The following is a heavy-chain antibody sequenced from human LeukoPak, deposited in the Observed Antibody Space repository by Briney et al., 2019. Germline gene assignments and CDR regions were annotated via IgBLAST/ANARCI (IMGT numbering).Heavy chain of an antibody. Sequence: SETLSLLCSVSGGAIISYYWSWIRQPAGKGPEWIGRIYPTGNTDYNPALKTRVTLYTGLSKKQFSLRLRSVTAADTAVYYCARLKFYASTGYSPGYYMDVWGKGTAVTVSS. CDR2: IYPTGNT. CDR1: GGAIISYY. V-gene: IGHV4-4*07. D-gene: IGHD2/OR15-2a*01. J-gene: IGHJ6*03. CDR3: ARLKFYASTGYSPGYYMDV.